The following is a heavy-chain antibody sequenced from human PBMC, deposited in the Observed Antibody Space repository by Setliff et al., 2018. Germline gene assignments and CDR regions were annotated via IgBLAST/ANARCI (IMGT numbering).Heavy chain of an antibody. V-gene: IGHV1-18*01. CDR1: GYTFSQSI. CDR2: IGVYSGNT. CDR3: ARDLNRWFGEFAFDI. D-gene: IGHD3-10*01. Sequence: ASVKVSCKASGYTFSQSIVSWVRQAPGQGLEWMGWIGVYSGNTYLAQKFQGRVAMTTDTSTSMAYLEVRGLRSDDTAVYYCARDLNRWFGEFAFDIWGQGTMVTVSS. J-gene: IGHJ3*02.